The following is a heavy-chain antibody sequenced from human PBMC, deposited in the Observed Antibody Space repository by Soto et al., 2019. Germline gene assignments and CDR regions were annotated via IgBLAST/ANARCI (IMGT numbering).Heavy chain of an antibody. CDR1: GFTFSSYW. V-gene: IGHV3-7*01. Sequence: GGSLRLSCAASGFTFSSYWMSWVRQAPGKGLEWVANIKEDGSDKYYVDSVKGRFTISRDNAQNSLYLQMNSLRAEDTAVYYCADPTSSSGFWGQGTVVTVSS. J-gene: IGHJ4*02. D-gene: IGHD6-6*01. CDR3: ADPTSSSGF. CDR2: IKEDGSDK.